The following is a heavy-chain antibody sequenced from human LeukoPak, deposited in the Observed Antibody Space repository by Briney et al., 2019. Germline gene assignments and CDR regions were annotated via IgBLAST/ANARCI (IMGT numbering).Heavy chain of an antibody. J-gene: IGHJ5*02. V-gene: IGHV1-2*02. D-gene: IGHD6-13*01. CDR1: GYTLTDYY. Sequence: ASVKVSCKASGYTLTDYYMHWLRQAPGQGLEWMGWISPNSGGTNDAQKLQGRVTMTTDTSTSTAYMELRSLRSDDTAVYYCARDLNRSEGSSWGNNWFDPWGQGTLVTVSS. CDR3: ARDLNRSEGSSWGNNWFDP. CDR2: ISPNSGGT.